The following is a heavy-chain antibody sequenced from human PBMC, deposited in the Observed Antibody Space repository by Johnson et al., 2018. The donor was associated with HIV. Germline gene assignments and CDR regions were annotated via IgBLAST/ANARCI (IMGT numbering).Heavy chain of an antibody. CDR1: GFSFSDYA. V-gene: IGHV3-43D*03. J-gene: IGHJ3*02. CDR2: ISWDGGST. Sequence: VQLVESGGGMIQPGGSLRLSCAASGFSFSDYAMHWVRQAPGKGLEWVSLISWDGGSTYYADSVKGRLTVSRDNSKNSLYLQMKSLRAEDTALYYCAKGGRSGWYFDPNDAFDIWGQGTMVTVSS. CDR3: AKGGRSGWYFDPNDAFDI. D-gene: IGHD6-19*01.